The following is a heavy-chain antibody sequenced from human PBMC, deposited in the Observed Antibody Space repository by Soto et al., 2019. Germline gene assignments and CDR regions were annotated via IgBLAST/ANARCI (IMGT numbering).Heavy chain of an antibody. D-gene: IGHD6-19*01. CDR1: GFAVSSKY. Sequence: EVQLVESGGGLIQPGGSLRLSCAASGFAVSSKYMTWVRQAPGKGLEWVSVIYGGGTTYYADSVKGRFTISRDTSKNTLYLQMNSLRAEDQAVYYCVQTTGWPGFDFWGQGTLVTVSS. CDR3: VQTTGWPGFDF. V-gene: IGHV3-53*01. J-gene: IGHJ4*02. CDR2: IYGGGTT.